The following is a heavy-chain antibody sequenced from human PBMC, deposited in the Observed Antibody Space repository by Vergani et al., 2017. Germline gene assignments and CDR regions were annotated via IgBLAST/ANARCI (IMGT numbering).Heavy chain of an antibody. CDR1: GFTFSNYC. Sequence: QVQLVESGGGVVQPGRSLRLSCAASGFTFSNYCMHWVRQAPGKGLEWVAVIWYDGSNKYYADSVKGRFTISRANSKNTLYLQINSLRAEDTAVYYCAREIYCSSTSCYSFDYWGQGTLVTVSS. CDR3: AREIYCSSTSCYSFDY. J-gene: IGHJ4*02. D-gene: IGHD2-2*01. V-gene: IGHV3-33*01. CDR2: IWYDGSNK.